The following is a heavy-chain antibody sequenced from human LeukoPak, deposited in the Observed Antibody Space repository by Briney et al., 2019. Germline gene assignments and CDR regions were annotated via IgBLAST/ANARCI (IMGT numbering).Heavy chain of an antibody. D-gene: IGHD6-19*01. CDR2: IYGGGSP. Sequence: PGGSLRLSCVASGFAITSNYMNWVRQAPGKGLEWVSAIYGGGSPYYADSVKGRFTISRDNSKNTLYLQMSSLRAEDTAVYYCVKPYSSGWYYFDYWGQGTLVTVSS. J-gene: IGHJ4*02. CDR1: GFAITSNY. CDR3: VKPYSSGWYYFDY. V-gene: IGHV3-66*01.